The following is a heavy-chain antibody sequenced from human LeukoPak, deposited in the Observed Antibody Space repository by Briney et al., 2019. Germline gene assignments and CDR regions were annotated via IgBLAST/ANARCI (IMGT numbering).Heavy chain of an antibody. CDR2: IYYSGST. CDR1: GGSIGRSSYY. Sequence: SETLSLTCTVSGGSIGRSSYYWGWIRQPPGKGLEWIGSIYYSGSTNYNPSLKSRVTISVDMSKNQFSLKLSSVTAADTAVYYCARDPLTVRSPSGYERGNWFDPWGQGTLVTVSS. D-gene: IGHD5-12*01. V-gene: IGHV4-39*07. J-gene: IGHJ5*02. CDR3: ARDPLTVRSPSGYERGNWFDP.